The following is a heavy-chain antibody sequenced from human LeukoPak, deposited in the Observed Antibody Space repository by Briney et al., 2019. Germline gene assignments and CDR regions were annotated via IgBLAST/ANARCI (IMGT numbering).Heavy chain of an antibody. D-gene: IGHD3-22*01. CDR1: GFTFSSYG. V-gene: IGHV3-33*06. CDR3: AKDQYYDSSGYYRGHDAFDI. CDR2: IWYDGSNK. Sequence: GGSLKLSCAASGFTFSSYGMHWVHQAPGKGLEWVAVIWYDGSNKYYADSVKGRFTISRDNSKNTLYLQMNSLRAEDTAVYYCAKDQYYDSSGYYRGHDAFDIWGQGTMVTVSS. J-gene: IGHJ3*02.